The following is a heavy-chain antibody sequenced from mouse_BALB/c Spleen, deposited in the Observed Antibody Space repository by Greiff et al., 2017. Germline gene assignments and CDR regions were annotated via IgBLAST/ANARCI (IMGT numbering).Heavy chain of an antibody. CDR2: IYPGSGST. CDR3: TRRGYGSSSPYAMDY. J-gene: IGHJ4*01. CDR1: GYTFTSYW. D-gene: IGHD1-1*01. V-gene: IGHV1S22*01. Sequence: KQPGSELVRPGASVKLSCKASGYTFTSYWMHWVKQRPGQGLEWIGNIYPGSGSTNYDEKFKSKATLTVDTSSSTAYMQLSSLTSEDSAVYYCTRRGYGSSSPYAMDYWGQGTSVTVSS.